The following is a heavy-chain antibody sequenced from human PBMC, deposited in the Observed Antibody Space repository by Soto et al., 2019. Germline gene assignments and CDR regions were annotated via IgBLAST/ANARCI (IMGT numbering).Heavy chain of an antibody. CDR1: GGSISSYY. V-gene: IGHV4-59*08. J-gene: IGHJ4*02. Sequence: SETLSLTCTVSGGSISSYYWSWIRQPPGKGLEWIVYIYYSGSTHYNPSLKSRVTISVDTSKNQFSLKLSSVTAADTAVYYCARHETRHGDYDYWGQGTLVTVSS. CDR2: IYYSGST. CDR3: ARHETRHGDYDY. D-gene: IGHD4-17*01.